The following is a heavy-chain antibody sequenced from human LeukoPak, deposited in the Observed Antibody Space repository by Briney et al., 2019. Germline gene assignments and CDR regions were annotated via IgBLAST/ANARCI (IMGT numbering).Heavy chain of an antibody. Sequence: GGSLRLSCAASGFTFSSYAMSWVRQAPGKGLEWVSAISGSGGSTYYADSVKGRFTISRDNSKNTLYLQMNSLRAEDTAVYYCAETRLYDFWSGIDNWFDPWGQGTLVTVSS. D-gene: IGHD3-3*01. J-gene: IGHJ5*02. CDR3: AETRLYDFWSGIDNWFDP. V-gene: IGHV3-23*01. CDR1: GFTFSSYA. CDR2: ISGSGGST.